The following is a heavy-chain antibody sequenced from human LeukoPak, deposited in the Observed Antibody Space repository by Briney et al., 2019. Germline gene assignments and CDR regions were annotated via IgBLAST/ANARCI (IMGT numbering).Heavy chain of an antibody. J-gene: IGHJ6*02. CDR1: GFTFDDYA. CDR3: AKDIGVVVTIWYGMDV. Sequence: GGSLRLSCAASGFTFDDYAMHWVRQAPGKGLEWVSGISWNSGSIGYADSVKGRFTISRDNAKNSLYLQMNSLRAEDTALYYCAKDIGVVVTIWYGMDVWGQGTTVTVSS. D-gene: IGHD2-21*02. V-gene: IGHV3-9*01. CDR2: ISWNSGSI.